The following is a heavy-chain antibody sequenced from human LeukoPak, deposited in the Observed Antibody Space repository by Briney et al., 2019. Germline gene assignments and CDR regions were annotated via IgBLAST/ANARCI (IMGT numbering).Heavy chain of an antibody. J-gene: IGHJ4*02. CDR2: MHTSGST. Sequence: SETLSLTCTVSGGSISSYFWSWIRQPAGKGLEWIGRMHTSGSTTYNPSLKSRVTISIDTSKNQFSLNLISVTAADTAVYYCVRSSAYSTSSGVNFWGQGTLVTVSS. CDR3: VRSSAYSTSSGVNF. D-gene: IGHD3-16*01. CDR1: GGSISSYF. V-gene: IGHV4-4*07.